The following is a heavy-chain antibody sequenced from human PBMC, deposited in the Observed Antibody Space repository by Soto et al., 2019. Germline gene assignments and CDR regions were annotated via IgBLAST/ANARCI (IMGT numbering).Heavy chain of an antibody. Sequence: PGGSLRLSCAASGFTFSSYAMSWVLQAPGKGLEWVSAISGSGGSTYYADSVKGRFTISRDNSKNTLYLQMNSLRAEDTAVYYCAKSDLPWFGGNNWFDPWGQGTLVTVSS. D-gene: IGHD3-10*01. CDR2: ISGSGGST. CDR3: AKSDLPWFGGNNWFDP. V-gene: IGHV3-23*01. CDR1: GFTFSSYA. J-gene: IGHJ5*02.